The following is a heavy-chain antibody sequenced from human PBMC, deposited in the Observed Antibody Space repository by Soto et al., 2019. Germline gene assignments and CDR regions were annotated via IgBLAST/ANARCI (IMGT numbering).Heavy chain of an antibody. Sequence: SETLSLTCTVSGGSISSGGYYWSWIRQHPGKGLEWIGYIYYSGSTYYNPSLKSRVTISVDTSKNQFSLKLSSVTAADTAVYYCARGIIVVVPAAIFGAFDIWGQGTMVTVSS. CDR2: IYYSGST. J-gene: IGHJ3*02. D-gene: IGHD2-2*02. CDR1: GGSISSGGYY. V-gene: IGHV4-31*03. CDR3: ARGIIVVVPAAIFGAFDI.